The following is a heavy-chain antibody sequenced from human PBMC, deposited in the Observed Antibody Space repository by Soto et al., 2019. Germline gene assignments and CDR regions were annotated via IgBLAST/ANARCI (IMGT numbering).Heavy chain of an antibody. D-gene: IGHD3-22*01. V-gene: IGHV1-69*01. CDR1: IGTFTNYA. J-gene: IGHJ4*02. Sequence: QVYLVQSGAEVKKPGSSVKVSCKALIGTFTNYAFSWVRQAPGQGLEWMGGIMPFFGSGNYAQKFQGRINITADESTSSVYLELTSLRSEDTAVYYCARDRAGYYSHFVYWGQGTLVTVSS. CDR3: ARDRAGYYSHFVY. CDR2: IMPFFGSG.